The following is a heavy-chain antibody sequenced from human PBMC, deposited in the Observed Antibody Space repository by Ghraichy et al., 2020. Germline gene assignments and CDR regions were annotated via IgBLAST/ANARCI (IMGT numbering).Heavy chain of an antibody. CDR3: ARDKLGYCTTTSCPHDY. J-gene: IGHJ4*02. V-gene: IGHV3-21*01. CDR1: RFTFSSYS. CDR2: IDGTSAYI. Sequence: GGSLRLSCAASRFTFSSYSMNWVRQAPGKGLEWLSSIDGTSAYIYYADSVKDRFTISRDNAKNSLYLQMNNLRADDTAVYYCARDKLGYCTTTSCPHDYWGQGTLVTVSS. D-gene: IGHD2-2*01.